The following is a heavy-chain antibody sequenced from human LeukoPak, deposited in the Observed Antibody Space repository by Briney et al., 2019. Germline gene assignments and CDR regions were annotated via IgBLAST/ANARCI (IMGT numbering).Heavy chain of an antibody. CDR3: ARHISRETIYY. D-gene: IGHD1-14*01. CDR1: GGSLISNSYF. V-gene: IGHV4-39*01. J-gene: IGHJ4*02. CDR2: IYYSGST. Sequence: SETLSLTCTVSGGSLISNSYFWGWIRPPPGKGLDWIGIIYYSGSTYYNPSLKSRVTISMDTSKKQLSLKLSSVTAADTAIYYCARHISRETIYYWGQGTLVTVSS.